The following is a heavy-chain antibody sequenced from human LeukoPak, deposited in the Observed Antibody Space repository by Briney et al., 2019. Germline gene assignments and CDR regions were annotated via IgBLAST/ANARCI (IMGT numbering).Heavy chain of an antibody. CDR3: ARDDKWGFDY. D-gene: IGHD7-27*01. Sequence: GGSLSLSCAASGFTFSDYPMNWVRQAPGKGLEWISNIRGSGSGSGSGVYYADSVRGRFTISRDDAKNSLFLQMNSLRADDTALYYCARDDKWGFDYWGQGALVTVSS. CDR2: IRGSGSGSGSGV. J-gene: IGHJ4*02. CDR1: GFTFSDYP. V-gene: IGHV3-48*04.